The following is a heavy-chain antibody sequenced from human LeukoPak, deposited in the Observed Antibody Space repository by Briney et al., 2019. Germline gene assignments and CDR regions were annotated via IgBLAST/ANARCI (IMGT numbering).Heavy chain of an antibody. D-gene: IGHD3-22*01. CDR3: ARAYRYYYDSSGSKFDY. Sequence: ASVKVSCKASGYTFTSYGISWVRQAPGQGLEWMGWISAYNGNTSYAQKLQGRVTMTTDTSTSTAYMELRSLRSDDTAVYYCARAYRYYYDSSGSKFDYWGQGTLVTVSS. CDR2: ISAYNGNT. CDR1: GYTFTSYG. J-gene: IGHJ4*02. V-gene: IGHV1-18*01.